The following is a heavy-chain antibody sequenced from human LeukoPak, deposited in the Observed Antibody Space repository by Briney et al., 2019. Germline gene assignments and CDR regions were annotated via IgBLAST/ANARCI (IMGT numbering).Heavy chain of an antibody. CDR3: ARDTSPFDH. J-gene: IGHJ4*02. CDR1: GGSISSSSHY. CDR2: IYYTGST. V-gene: IGHV4-39*07. D-gene: IGHD3-16*01. Sequence: SETLSLTCTVSGGSISSSSHYWGWIRQPPGKGLEWIGSIYYTGSTYYNPSLKSRVTISVDTSKNQFSLKVTSVTAADTAVYYCARDTSPFDHWGQGTLVTVSS.